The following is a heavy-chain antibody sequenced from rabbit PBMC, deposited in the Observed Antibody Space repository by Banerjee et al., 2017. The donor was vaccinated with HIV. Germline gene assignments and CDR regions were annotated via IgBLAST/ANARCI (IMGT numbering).Heavy chain of an antibody. CDR2: IDAGRDSA. J-gene: IGHJ6*01. CDR1: GFSFSSSYR. D-gene: IGHD1-1*01. CDR3: ARDSSGAGDNYDL. V-gene: IGHV1S45*01. Sequence: QEQLEESGGDLVKPEGSLTLTCTASGFSFSSSYRICWVRQAPGKGLEWIGCIDAGRDSAYYASWAEGRFTISKTSSTTVTLQMTSLTAADTATYFCARDSSGAGDNYDLWGPGTLVTVS.